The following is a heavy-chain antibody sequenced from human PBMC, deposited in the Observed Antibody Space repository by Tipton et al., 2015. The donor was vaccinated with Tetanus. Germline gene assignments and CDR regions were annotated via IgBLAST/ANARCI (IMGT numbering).Heavy chain of an antibody. J-gene: IGHJ4*02. CDR1: GYIFNNYR. CDR3: ARAHCTDGVCNFDF. V-gene: IGHV5-51*01. Sequence: QLVQSGGEVKKPGESLKISCKGSGYIFNNYRIGWVRQKPGKGLEWMGIIHPGDSDTRYSPSFQGQVTISVDKSINTAYLQWSSLKAADTSMFYCARAHCTDGVCNFDFWGQGALVTVAS. D-gene: IGHD2-8*01. CDR2: IHPGDSDT.